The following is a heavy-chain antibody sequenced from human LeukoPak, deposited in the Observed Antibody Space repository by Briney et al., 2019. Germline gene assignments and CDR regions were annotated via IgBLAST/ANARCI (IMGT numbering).Heavy chain of an antibody. V-gene: IGHV3-11*01. D-gene: IGHD5-12*01. CDR2: ISSSGSTI. CDR3: ARVLVATNDAFDI. CDR1: GFTFSDYH. J-gene: IGHJ3*02. Sequence: GGSLRLSCAASGFTFSDYHMSWIRQAPGKGLEWVSYISSSGSTIYYADSVKGRFTISRDNAKNSLYLQMNSLRAEDTAVYYCARVLVATNDAFDIWGQGTMVTVSS.